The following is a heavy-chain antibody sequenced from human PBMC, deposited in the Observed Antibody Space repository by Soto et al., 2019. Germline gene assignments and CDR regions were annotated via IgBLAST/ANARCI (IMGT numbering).Heavy chain of an antibody. Sequence: PSETLSLTCTVSGGSISSRGYYWSWIRQHPGQGLEWIGYIYYSGSTYYNPSLKSRVTISVDTSKNQFSLKLSSVTAADTAVYYCARAEGNSGYDEPYEQTTRGIGYFDYWGQGTLVTVSS. CDR3: ARAEGNSGYDEPYEQTTRGIGYFDY. J-gene: IGHJ4*02. CDR2: IYYSGST. V-gene: IGHV4-31*03. CDR1: GGSISSRGYY. D-gene: IGHD5-12*01.